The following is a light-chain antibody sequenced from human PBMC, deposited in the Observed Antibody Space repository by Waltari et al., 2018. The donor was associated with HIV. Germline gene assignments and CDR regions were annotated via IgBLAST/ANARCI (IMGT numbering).Light chain of an antibody. V-gene: IGKV2-28*01. CDR3: MQALQTAVYT. CDR1: QSLLHSNGYNY. Sequence: DIVMTQSPLSLPVTPGEPASISCRSSQSLLHSNGYNYLDWYLQKPGQSPQVLIDLGSNRAAGVPDRFSGSGSGTDFTLKISRVEAEDVGVYYCMQALQTAVYTFGQGTKLEIK. CDR2: LGS. J-gene: IGKJ2*01.